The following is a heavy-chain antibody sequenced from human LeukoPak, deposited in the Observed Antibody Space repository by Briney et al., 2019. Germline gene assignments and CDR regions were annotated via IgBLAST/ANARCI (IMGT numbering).Heavy chain of an antibody. J-gene: IGHJ4*02. Sequence: ETLSLTCTVPGYSISSGYYWGWIRQPPGKGLEWIGSIYHSGSTYYNPSLKSRVTISVDTSKNQFSLKLSSVTAADTAVYYCARGRGIVGATRLWGQGTLVTVSS. CDR3: ARGRGIVGATRL. CDR2: IYHSGST. CDR1: GYSISSGYY. D-gene: IGHD1-26*01. V-gene: IGHV4-38-2*02.